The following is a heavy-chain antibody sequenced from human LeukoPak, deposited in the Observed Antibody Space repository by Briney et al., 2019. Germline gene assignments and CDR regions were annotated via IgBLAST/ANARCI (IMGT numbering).Heavy chain of an antibody. D-gene: IGHD3-10*01. CDR1: GYTFTGYY. V-gene: IGHV1-2*02. CDR2: INPNSGGT. J-gene: IGHJ5*02. CDR3: ARDRWRLVRGVIIQTGFDP. Sequence: EASVKVSCKASGYTFTGYYMHWVRQAPGQGLEWMGWINPNSGGTNYAQKFQGRVTMTRDTSISTAYMELSRLRSDDTAVYYCARDRWRLVRGVIIQTGFDPWGQGTLVTVSS.